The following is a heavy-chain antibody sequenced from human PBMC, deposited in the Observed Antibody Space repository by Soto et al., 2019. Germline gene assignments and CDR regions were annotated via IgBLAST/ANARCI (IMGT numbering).Heavy chain of an antibody. J-gene: IGHJ5*02. CDR2: ITPNLDIV. CDR3: ARSPASSWLVVSWFDP. V-gene: IGHV1-69*02. CDR1: GGTFTSYF. D-gene: IGHD2-15*01. Sequence: ASVKVSCKASGGTFTSYFFSWVRQAPGQGLEWMGRITPNLDIVNYAQKFQGRVTITADKSTSTAFMELSSLRSEDTAVYYCARSPASSWLVVSWFDPWGQGTLVTVSS.